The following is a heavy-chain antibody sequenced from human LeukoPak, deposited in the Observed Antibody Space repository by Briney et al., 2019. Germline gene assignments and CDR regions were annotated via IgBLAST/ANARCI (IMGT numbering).Heavy chain of an antibody. CDR1: GYIFTDYY. J-gene: IGHJ4*02. D-gene: IGHD3-3*01. Sequence: ASVKVSCKASGYIFTDYYMHWVRQAPGQELGWMGRINPNSGGTNYAQKFQGRVTMTRDTSTSTVYMELSSLRSEDTAVYYCARDPNDFEEALFDYWGQGTLVTVSP. V-gene: IGHV1-2*06. CDR3: ARDPNDFEEALFDY. CDR2: INPNSGGT.